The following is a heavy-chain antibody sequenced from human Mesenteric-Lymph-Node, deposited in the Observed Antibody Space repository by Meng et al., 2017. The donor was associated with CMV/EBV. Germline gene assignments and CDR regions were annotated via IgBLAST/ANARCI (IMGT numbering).Heavy chain of an antibody. Sequence: GGSLRLSCVGTGFSLSDYDMSWIRQAPGKGLEWISYISSSGLTMYYADSVKGRFTVSGDNAKNSLYLQMNSLRAEDTAVYYCARYDMDVWGQGTTVTVSS. V-gene: IGHV3-11*01. CDR1: GFSLSDYD. CDR3: ARYDMDV. CDR2: ISSSGLTM. J-gene: IGHJ6*02.